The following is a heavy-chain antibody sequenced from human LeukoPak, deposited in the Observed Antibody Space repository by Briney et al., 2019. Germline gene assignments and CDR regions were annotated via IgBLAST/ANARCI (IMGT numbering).Heavy chain of an antibody. Sequence: GGSLRLSCAASGFTFSSYVMHWVRQAPGKGLEWVAVIWYDGSNKYYADSVKGRFTISRDNSKNTLYLQMNSLRAEDTAVYYCARVSRPGYSSGWYASPYDYWGQGTLVTVSS. D-gene: IGHD6-19*01. V-gene: IGHV3-33*01. J-gene: IGHJ4*02. CDR1: GFTFSSYV. CDR3: ARVSRPGYSSGWYASPYDY. CDR2: IWYDGSNK.